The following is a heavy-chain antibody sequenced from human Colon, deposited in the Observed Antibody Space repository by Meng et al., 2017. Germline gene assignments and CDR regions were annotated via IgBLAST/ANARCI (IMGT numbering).Heavy chain of an antibody. D-gene: IGHD3-16*01. V-gene: IGHV1-18*01. CDR2: ISAFNGNT. J-gene: IGHJ6*02. Sequence: ASVKVSCKASGYTFTSYGISWVRQAPGQGLEWMGWISAFNGNTNYAQKLQGRVTMTTDTSTSTAYMELRSLRSDDTAVYYCARVGLGSYYYAMDVWGQGTTVTVSS. CDR3: ARVGLGSYYYAMDV. CDR1: GYTFTSYG.